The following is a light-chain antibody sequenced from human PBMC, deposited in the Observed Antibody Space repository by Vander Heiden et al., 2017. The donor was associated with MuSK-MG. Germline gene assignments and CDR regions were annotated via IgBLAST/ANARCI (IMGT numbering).Light chain of an antibody. Sequence: DIKMTQSPSSLSASVGDRVTITCRASQSISSYLNWYQQKPGKAPKLLIYAASSLQSGVPSTFSGSGSGTDFTLTISRLQPEDFATYYCRQRDSTGWTFGQGTKVEIK. V-gene: IGKV1-39*01. CDR2: AAS. CDR1: QSISSY. CDR3: RQRDSTGWT. J-gene: IGKJ1*01.